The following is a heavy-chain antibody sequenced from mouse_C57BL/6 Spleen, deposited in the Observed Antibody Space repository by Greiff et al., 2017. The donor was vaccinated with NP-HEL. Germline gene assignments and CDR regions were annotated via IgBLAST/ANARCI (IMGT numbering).Heavy chain of an antibody. J-gene: IGHJ3*01. D-gene: IGHD2-4*01. CDR3: TRPYYDYDWFSY. Sequence: QVHVKQSGAELVRPGASVTLSCKASGYTFTDYEMHWVKQTPVHGLEWIGAIDPETGGTAYNQKFKGKAILTADKSSSTAYMDLRILTSEDSAVYYCTRPYYDYDWFSYWGQGTLVTVSA. CDR1: GYTFTDYE. V-gene: IGHV1-15*01. CDR2: IDPETGGT.